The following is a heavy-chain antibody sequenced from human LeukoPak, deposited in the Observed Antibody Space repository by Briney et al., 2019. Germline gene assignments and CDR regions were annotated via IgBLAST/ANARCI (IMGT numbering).Heavy chain of an antibody. CDR1: GSTFNISG. V-gene: IGHV3-64D*06. CDR2: ITDNGGGT. Sequence: GGSLRLSCSSSGSTFNISGMYWVRQAPGKGLEYVSAITDNGGGTYYADSVRGRFTISRDNSKNTLYLQMSSLRVEDTAVYYCVKVPSPPRRYFYYWGQGTLVTVSS. CDR3: VKVPSPPRRYFYY. J-gene: IGHJ4*02.